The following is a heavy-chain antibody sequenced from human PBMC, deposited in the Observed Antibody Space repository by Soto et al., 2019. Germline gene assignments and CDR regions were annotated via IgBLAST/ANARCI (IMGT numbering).Heavy chain of an antibody. D-gene: IGHD3-3*01. CDR2: ISSSSSYI. J-gene: IGHJ5*02. CDR3: ARGSVFGVVIPNNWFDP. V-gene: IGHV3-21*01. Sequence: GSLRLSCAASGFTFSSYSMNWVRQAPGKGLEWVSSISSSSSYIYYADSVKGRFTISRDNAKNSLYLQMNSLRAEDTAVYYCARGSVFGVVIPNNWFDPWGQGTPVTVSS. CDR1: GFTFSSYS.